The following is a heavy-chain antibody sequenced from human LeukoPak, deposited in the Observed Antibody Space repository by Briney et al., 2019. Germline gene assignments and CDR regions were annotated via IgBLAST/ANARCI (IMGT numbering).Heavy chain of an antibody. Sequence: SVKVSCKASRGTFSSYAISWVRQAPGQGLEWMGGIIPIFGTANYAQKFQGRVTITADESTSTAYMELSSLRSEDTAVYYCARGESVAGIATTPDWGQGTLVTVSS. V-gene: IGHV1-69*13. CDR2: IIPIFGTA. CDR3: ARGESVAGIATTPD. CDR1: RGTFSSYA. D-gene: IGHD6-19*01. J-gene: IGHJ4*02.